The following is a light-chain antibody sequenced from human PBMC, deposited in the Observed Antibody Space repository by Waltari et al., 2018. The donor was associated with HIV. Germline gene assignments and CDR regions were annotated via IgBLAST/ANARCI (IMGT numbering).Light chain of an antibody. V-gene: IGLV1-44*01. CDR1: TANIGSNS. CDR3: ETWDSSLNAVV. J-gene: IGLJ2*01. Sequence: QSVLTQPRSASGTPGQGVTISCSGSTANIGSNSVNWYQQFPGEAPKLLIYYNNQRPSGVPDRFSGSKSGTSASLAFSGLQSEDEADYYCETWDSSLNAVVFGGGTKLTVL. CDR2: YNN.